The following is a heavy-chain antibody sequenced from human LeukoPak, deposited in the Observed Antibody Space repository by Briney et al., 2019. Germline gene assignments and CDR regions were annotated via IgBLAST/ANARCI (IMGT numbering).Heavy chain of an antibody. CDR3: ARRSYDYVWGSYRYRRPGAFDI. CDR1: GGSFSGYY. V-gene: IGHV4-34*01. CDR2: INHSGST. J-gene: IGHJ3*02. Sequence: SETLSLTCAVYGGSFSGYYWSWIRQPPGKGLEWIGEINHSGSTNYNPSLKSRVTISVDTSKNQFSLKLSSVTAADTAVYYCARRSYDYVWGSYRYRRPGAFDIWGQGTMATVSS. D-gene: IGHD3-16*02.